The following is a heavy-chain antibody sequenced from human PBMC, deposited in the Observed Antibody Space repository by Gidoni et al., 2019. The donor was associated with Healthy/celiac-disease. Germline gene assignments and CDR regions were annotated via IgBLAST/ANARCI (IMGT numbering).Heavy chain of an antibody. D-gene: IGHD2-8*01. V-gene: IGHV5-10-1*03. CDR1: GHSFTSYW. CDR3: AGAPSCTNGVCYTDYYYYGMDV. J-gene: IGHJ6*02. Sequence: EVQLVQSGAEVKKLGEALRISCKGSGHSFTSYWISCVRQMPGKGLEWIGRIDPSDTYTNYSPSFQGHVTISADKSISTAYLQWSSLKASDTAMYYCAGAPSCTNGVCYTDYYYYGMDVWGQGTTVTVSS. CDR2: IDPSDTYT.